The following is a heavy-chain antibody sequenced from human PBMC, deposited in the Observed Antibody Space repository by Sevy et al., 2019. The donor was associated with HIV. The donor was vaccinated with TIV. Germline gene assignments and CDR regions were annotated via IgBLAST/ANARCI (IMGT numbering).Heavy chain of an antibody. D-gene: IGHD6-13*01. CDR1: GFTFSSYA. V-gene: IGHV3-64*01. CDR3: ARVDSSSPWWYFDL. CDR2: ISSNGGST. Sequence: GGSLRLSCAASGFTFSSYAMHWVRQAPGKGLEYVSAISSNGGSTYYANSVKGRFTISRDNSKDTLYLQMGSLRAEDMDVYYCARVDSSSPWWYFDLWGRGTLVTVSS. J-gene: IGHJ2*01.